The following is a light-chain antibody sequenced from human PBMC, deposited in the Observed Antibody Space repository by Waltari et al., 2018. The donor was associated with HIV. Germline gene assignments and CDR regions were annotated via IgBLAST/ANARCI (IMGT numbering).Light chain of an antibody. CDR3: QQYGSSLFT. CDR1: QSVPANY. J-gene: IGKJ3*01. V-gene: IGKV3-20*01. CDR2: AAS. Sequence: EIVLPQSPGTLSLSPGERVTLSCRASQSVPANYVAWYQQKPAQAPRLLIYAASSRATGIPDRFSGGGSGTDFTLTINSLEPEDFAVYFCQQYGSSLFTFGPGTKVDLK.